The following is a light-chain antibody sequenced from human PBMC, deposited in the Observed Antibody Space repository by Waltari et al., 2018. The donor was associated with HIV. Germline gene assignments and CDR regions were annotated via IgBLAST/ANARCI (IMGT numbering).Light chain of an antibody. CDR2: DAS. J-gene: IGKJ4*01. V-gene: IGKV3-11*01. CDR1: QSVSIY. Sequence: EIVLPQSPATLSLSPGERATLSCRASQSVSIYLAWYQQKPGQAPRLLIYDASNRATGIPARFSGSGSGTDFTLTISSLEPEDFAVYYCQQRSNWPPLTFGGGTKVEIK. CDR3: QQRSNWPPLT.